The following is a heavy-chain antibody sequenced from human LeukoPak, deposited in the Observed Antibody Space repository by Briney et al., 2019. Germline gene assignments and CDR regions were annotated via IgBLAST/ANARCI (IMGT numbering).Heavy chain of an antibody. J-gene: IGHJ4*02. D-gene: IGHD2-2*01. V-gene: IGHV4-30-4*01. CDR3: VRDQGYCTSTSCHSWIDS. CDR2: IYNGVST. CDR1: GGSVSSGDYY. Sequence: SETLSLTCTVSGGSVSSGDYYWTWIRQPPGKGLEWVGYIYNGVSTYYNPSLRSRLTISADVSKNQFSLQLTSVTAADTAVYYCVRDQGYCTSTSCHSWIDSWGQGTLVIVSS.